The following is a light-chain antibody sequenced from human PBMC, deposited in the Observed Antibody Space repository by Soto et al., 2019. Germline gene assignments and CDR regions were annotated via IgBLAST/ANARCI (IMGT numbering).Light chain of an antibody. Sequence: EIVLTQSPATLSLSPGERATLSCRASQSISSYLAWYQQRPGQAPSLLIYDASNRATGIPARFSGSGSGTEFTLTIDNLEPEDFAVYYCQQRSKWPFTFGGGTKVEI. CDR2: DAS. V-gene: IGKV3-11*01. J-gene: IGKJ4*01. CDR3: QQRSKWPFT. CDR1: QSISSY.